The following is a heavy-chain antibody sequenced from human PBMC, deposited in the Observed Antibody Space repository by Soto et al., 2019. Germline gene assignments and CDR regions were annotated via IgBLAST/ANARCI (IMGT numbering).Heavy chain of an antibody. D-gene: IGHD6-6*01. CDR2: INPSGGSP. CDR3: AREYSSSHDY. CDR1: GYTFTSCF. V-gene: IGHV1-46*01. J-gene: IGHJ4*02. Sequence: QVQLVQSGAEVKKPGASVKVSCKASGYTFTSCFMHWVRQAPGQGLEWVGIINPSGGSPTYAQHFQCRVTMTTDTSTSTVYMELSSLRSEDPAMYYCAREYSSSHDYWGQGTLVTVSS.